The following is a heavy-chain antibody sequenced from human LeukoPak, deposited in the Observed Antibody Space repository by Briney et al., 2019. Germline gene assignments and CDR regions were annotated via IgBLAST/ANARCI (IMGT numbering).Heavy chain of an antibody. V-gene: IGHV1-2*02. J-gene: IGHJ4*02. Sequence: ASVKVSCKASGYTFTGYYMHWVRQAPGQGLEWMGWINPNSGGTNYAQKFQGRVTMTRDTSISTAYMELSRLRSDDTAVCYCARDSYGSGEYWGQGTLVTVSS. D-gene: IGHD3-10*01. CDR3: ARDSYGSGEY. CDR2: INPNSGGT. CDR1: GYTFTGYY.